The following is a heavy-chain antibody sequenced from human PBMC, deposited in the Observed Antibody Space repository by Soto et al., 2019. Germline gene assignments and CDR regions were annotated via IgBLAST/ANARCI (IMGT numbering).Heavy chain of an antibody. CDR3: ARLFTWIMDY. J-gene: IGHJ4*02. V-gene: IGHV3-33*01. Sequence: QVQLVESGGGVVQPGRSLRLSCAASGFTFSNYGMHWVRQAPGKGLEWLAIIWYDGSNKYYADSVKGRFTISRDNSKNMLYLQMNSLRAEDTAVYYCARLFTWIMDYWGQGTLVTVSS. D-gene: IGHD5-12*01. CDR2: IWYDGSNK. CDR1: GFTFSNYG.